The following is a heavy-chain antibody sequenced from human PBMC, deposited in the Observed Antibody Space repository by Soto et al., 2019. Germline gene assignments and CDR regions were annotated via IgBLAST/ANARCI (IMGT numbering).Heavy chain of an antibody. D-gene: IGHD3-10*01. CDR3: ASALTLYYGSGSYYNY. V-gene: IGHV3-48*03. CDR1: GFTFSSYE. Sequence: GGSLRLSCAASGFTFSSYEMNWVRQAPGKGLEWVSYISSSGSTIYYADSVKGRFTISRDNAKNSLYLQMNSLRADDTAVYYCASALTLYYGSGSYYNYWGQGTLVTVSS. J-gene: IGHJ4*02. CDR2: ISSSGSTI.